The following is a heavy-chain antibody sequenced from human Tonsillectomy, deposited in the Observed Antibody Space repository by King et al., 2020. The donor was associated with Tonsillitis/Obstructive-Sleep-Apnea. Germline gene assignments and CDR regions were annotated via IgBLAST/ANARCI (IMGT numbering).Heavy chain of an antibody. CDR2: IYPVDSDT. D-gene: IGHD3-16*01. CDR1: GYSFTTYW. J-gene: IGHJ6*03. CDR3: ARTRGGDEGYYYYYYMDV. Sequence: VQLVESGAEVKKPGESLKISCKGSGYSFTTYWSGWVRQMPGKGLEWMGIIYPVDSDTSSSPSFQGQGTISADKSISTAYLQWSSLKASDTAMYYCARTRGGDEGYYYYYYMDVWGKGTTVTVSS. V-gene: IGHV5-51*01.